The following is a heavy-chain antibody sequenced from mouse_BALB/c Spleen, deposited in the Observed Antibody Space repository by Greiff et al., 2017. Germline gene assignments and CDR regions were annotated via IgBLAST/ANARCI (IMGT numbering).Heavy chain of an antibody. CDR3: ARSGYGNYDYAMDY. Sequence: VQLQQSGAELVRPGTSVKVSCKASGYAFTNYLIEWVKQRPGQGLEWIGVINPGSGGTNYNEKFKGKATLTADKSSSTAYMQLSSLTSDDSAVYFCARSGYGNYDYAMDYWGQGTSVTVSS. CDR2: INPGSGGT. V-gene: IGHV1-54*01. J-gene: IGHJ4*01. CDR1: GYAFTNYL. D-gene: IGHD2-10*02.